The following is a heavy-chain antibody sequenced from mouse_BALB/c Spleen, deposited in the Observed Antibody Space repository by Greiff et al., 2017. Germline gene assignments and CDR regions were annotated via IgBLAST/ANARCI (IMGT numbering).Heavy chain of an antibody. CDR1: GFTFSSFG. D-gene: IGHD2-14*01. Sequence: EVKLVESGGGLVQPGGSRKLSCAASGFTFSSFGMHWVRQAPEKGLEWVAYISSGSSTIYYADTVKGRFTISRDNPKNTLFLQMTSLRSEDTAMYYCARGVRRDYAMDYWGQGTSVTVSS. V-gene: IGHV5-17*02. J-gene: IGHJ4*01. CDR3: ARGVRRDYAMDY. CDR2: ISSGSSTI.